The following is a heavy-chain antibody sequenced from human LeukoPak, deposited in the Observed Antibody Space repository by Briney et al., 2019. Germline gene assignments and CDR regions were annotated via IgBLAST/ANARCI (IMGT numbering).Heavy chain of an antibody. D-gene: IGHD1-20*01. J-gene: IGHJ4*02. V-gene: IGHV4-4*07. CDR2: IYSSGST. Sequence: SETLSLTCSVSGGSISSYYWSWIRQTAGKGLEWIGRIYSSGSTNYNPSLKSRVTMSVDMSKNQFSLTLSSVTAADTAVYYCASLRGDNWNYYDYWGQGILVTVSS. CDR1: GGSISSYY. CDR3: ASLRGDNWNYYDY.